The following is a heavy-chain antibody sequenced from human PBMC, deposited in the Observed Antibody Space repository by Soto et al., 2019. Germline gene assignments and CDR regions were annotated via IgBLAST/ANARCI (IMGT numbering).Heavy chain of an antibody. CDR3: VKGQSSSWSQTGGMDV. CDR1: GFTFSTYA. CDR2: IDDSGVST. Sequence: EVQLLESGGGLVQPGGSLRLSCAASGFTFSTYAMSWARQAPGKGLEWVAGIDDSGVSTYYAGSVKGRLTISRDNSKNTLYLQMGSLRAEDTAVYYCVKGQSSSWSQTGGMDVWGQGTTVTVSS. D-gene: IGHD2-2*01. V-gene: IGHV3-23*01. J-gene: IGHJ6*02.